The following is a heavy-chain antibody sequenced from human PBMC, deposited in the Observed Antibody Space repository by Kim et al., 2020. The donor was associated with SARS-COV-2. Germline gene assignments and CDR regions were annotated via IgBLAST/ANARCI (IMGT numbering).Heavy chain of an antibody. Sequence: SLKSLVAISVDTTKNQFSLRLSSVTAADTAVYYCARFYGSSCEGGNWFDPWGQGTLVTVSS. J-gene: IGHJ5*02. V-gene: IGHV4-34*01. CDR3: ARFYGSSCEGGNWFDP. D-gene: IGHD6-13*01.